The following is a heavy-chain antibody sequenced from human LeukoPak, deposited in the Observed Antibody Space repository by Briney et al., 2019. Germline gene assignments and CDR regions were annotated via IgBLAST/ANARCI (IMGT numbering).Heavy chain of an antibody. CDR3: ATGDYGDY. J-gene: IGHJ4*02. Sequence: ASVKVSCKVSGYTLTELSMHWVRQAPGQGLEWMGGIIPIFGTANYAQKFQGRVTITADESTSTAYMELSSLRSEDTAVYYCATGDYGDYWGQGTLVTVSS. V-gene: IGHV1-69*13. CDR1: GYTLTELS. CDR2: IIPIFGTA.